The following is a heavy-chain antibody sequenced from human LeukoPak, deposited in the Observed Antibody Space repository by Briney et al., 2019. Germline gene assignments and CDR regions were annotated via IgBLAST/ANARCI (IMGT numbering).Heavy chain of an antibody. D-gene: IGHD3-9*01. V-gene: IGHV6-1*01. CDR2: TYYRSKWYN. CDR1: GDSVSRNNGA. Sequence: SQTLSLTCAISGDSVSRNNGAWNWIRQSPSRGLEWLGRTYYRSKWYNDYAESLITRTTIRPVTSKNQFSLQLYSVTPEDTAVYYCARDVGTTGWHTFDYWGQGTLVTVSS. J-gene: IGHJ4*02. CDR3: ARDVGTTGWHTFDY.